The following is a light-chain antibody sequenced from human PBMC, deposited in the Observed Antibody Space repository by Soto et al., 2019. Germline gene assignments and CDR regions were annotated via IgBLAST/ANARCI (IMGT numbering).Light chain of an antibody. CDR1: SGHSYYI. CDR3: PTWDSTTQV. Sequence: QLVLTQSSSASASLGSSVKLTCTLSSGHSYYIIAWHQQQPGKAPRSLMTLEGSGSYSKESGLPDRFSGSSSGADRYLTISHLHFDYEPEYYCPTWDSTTQVFLRGTKLTLL. V-gene: IGLV4-60*02. CDR2: LEGSGSY. J-gene: IGLJ3*02.